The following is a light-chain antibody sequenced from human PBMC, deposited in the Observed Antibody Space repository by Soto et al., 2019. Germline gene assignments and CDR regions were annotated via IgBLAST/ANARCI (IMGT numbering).Light chain of an antibody. CDR1: SSNIGGNS. CDR2: DDN. CDR3: GSWDSSLSAYV. J-gene: IGLJ1*01. Sequence: QSVLTQPPAGSAAPGQKVTISCSGSSSNIGGNSVSWYQQLPGTAPKLLIYDDNKRPSGIPDRFSGSKSGTSAPLGITGFQTGDEADYYCGSWDSSLSAYVFGTGTKVTVL. V-gene: IGLV1-51*01.